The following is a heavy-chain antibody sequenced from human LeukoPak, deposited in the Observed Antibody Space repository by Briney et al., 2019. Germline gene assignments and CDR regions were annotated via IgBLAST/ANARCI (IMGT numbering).Heavy chain of an antibody. CDR3: ARYCSSTKCPFDF. J-gene: IGHJ4*02. CDR2: IHHSGHT. D-gene: IGHD2-2*01. V-gene: IGHV4-31*03. Sequence: SQTPSLTCTVSGGSISSGIYFWSWIRQHPGKGLEWIGYIHHSGHTYYNPSLKSRVTISMDTSKNQFPLRLSAVTDADTAMYYCARYCSSTKCPFDFWGQGTLVTVSS. CDR1: GGSISSGIYF.